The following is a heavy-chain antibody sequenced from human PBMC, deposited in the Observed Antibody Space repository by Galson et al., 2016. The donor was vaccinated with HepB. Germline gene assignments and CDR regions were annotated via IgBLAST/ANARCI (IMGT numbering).Heavy chain of an antibody. CDR1: GFTFNTYN. J-gene: IGHJ3*01. CDR3: AKARGDYIWGSCGYTFDAFDV. V-gene: IGHV3-21*01. D-gene: IGHD3-16*01. Sequence: SLRLSCAASGFTFNTYNMNWVRQPPGKGLELVSLITSSSSYIYYTDSVKGRFTISRDNAKNSLYLQMNSLRAEDTAIYYCAKARGDYIWGSCGYTFDAFDVWGQGTMVAVSS. CDR2: ITSSSSYI.